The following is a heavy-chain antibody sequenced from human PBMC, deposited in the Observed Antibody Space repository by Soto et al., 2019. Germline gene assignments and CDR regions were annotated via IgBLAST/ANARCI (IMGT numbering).Heavy chain of an antibody. CDR3: ARTTLYGKSKFDY. D-gene: IGHD4-17*01. CDR2: IYYSGST. V-gene: IGHV4-59*08. J-gene: IGHJ4*02. Sequence: SETLSLTCTVSGGSISSYYWSWIRQPPGKGLEWIGYIYYSGSTNYNPSLKSRVTISVDTSKNQFSLKLSSVTAADTAVYYCARTTLYGKSKFDYWGQGTLVTVSS. CDR1: GGSISSYY.